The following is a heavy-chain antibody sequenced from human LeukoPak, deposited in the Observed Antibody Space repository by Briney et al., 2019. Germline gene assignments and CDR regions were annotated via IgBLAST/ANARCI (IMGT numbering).Heavy chain of an antibody. Sequence: GSLRLSFAASGFPFSSYAMHWVRPAPGKGLGWVAVISYDGSNKYYADSVKGRFTISRDNSKNTLYLQMNSLRAEDTAVYYCARERVCSGGSCYDALRYWGQGTLVTVSS. CDR1: GFPFSSYA. CDR2: ISYDGSNK. J-gene: IGHJ4*02. D-gene: IGHD2-15*01. CDR3: ARERVCSGGSCYDALRY. V-gene: IGHV3-30*04.